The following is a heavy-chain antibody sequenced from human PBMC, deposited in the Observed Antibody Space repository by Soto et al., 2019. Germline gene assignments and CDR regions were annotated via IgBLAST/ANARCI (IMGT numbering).Heavy chain of an antibody. D-gene: IGHD6-19*01. CDR3: ARDQRHGRYMNYHYGMDV. CDR1: EGSFSHQY. V-gene: IGHV4-4*07. CDR2: NYTSGST. J-gene: IGHJ6*02. Sequence: RSLPCALPEGSFSHQYRSWILQPAGRGLEWIGRNYTSGSTNYNPSLKSRVTMSVDTSKNQFSLKLSSVTAADTAVYYCARDQRHGRYMNYHYGMDVWGQGTTVTVSS.